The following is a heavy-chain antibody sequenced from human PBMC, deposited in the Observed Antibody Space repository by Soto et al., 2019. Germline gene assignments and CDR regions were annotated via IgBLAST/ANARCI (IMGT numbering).Heavy chain of an antibody. CDR3: ARALIEVQNAVDV. CDR1: GYTFTSHY. CDR2: MNPSGGST. V-gene: IGHV1-46*01. Sequence: SLKVSCKASGYTFTSHYMHWVRQAPGQGLEWMGMMNPSGGSTSYAQKFQGRVTMTRDTSTSSVYMELSSLRSEDTAVYYCARALIEVQNAVDVWGQGPMGTFSS. J-gene: IGHJ3*01.